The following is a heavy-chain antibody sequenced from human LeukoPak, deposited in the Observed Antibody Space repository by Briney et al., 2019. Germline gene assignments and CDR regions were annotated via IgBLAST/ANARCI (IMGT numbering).Heavy chain of an antibody. Sequence: GGSLRLSCAASGFTFSSYSMNWVRQAPGKGLEWVSSISSSSSYIYYADSVKGRFTISRDNAKNSLYLQMNSLRAEDTAAYYCARDYKMDPSSPPVSAFDIWGQGTMVTVSS. CDR2: ISSSSSYI. D-gene: IGHD6-13*01. CDR1: GFTFSSYS. J-gene: IGHJ3*02. V-gene: IGHV3-21*01. CDR3: ARDYKMDPSSPPVSAFDI.